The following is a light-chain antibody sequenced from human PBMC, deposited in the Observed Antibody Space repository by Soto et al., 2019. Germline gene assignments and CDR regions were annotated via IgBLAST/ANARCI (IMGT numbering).Light chain of an antibody. Sequence: DIQMTQSHSTLSASVGDRVTITCRASQSISCWLAWYQQKPGKARKLLSYDASSMESGVPSRFSGSGSGTEFTLTISSLQPDDFATYYCQQYNSYSPSFGQVTKVEIK. J-gene: IGKJ1*01. CDR1: QSISCW. CDR2: DAS. CDR3: QQYNSYSPS. V-gene: IGKV1-5*01.